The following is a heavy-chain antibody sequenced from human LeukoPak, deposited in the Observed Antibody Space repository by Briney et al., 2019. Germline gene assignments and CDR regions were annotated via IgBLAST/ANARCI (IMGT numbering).Heavy chain of an antibody. Sequence: SETLSLTCTVSGGSISSGSYYWSWIRQPAGKGLEWIGRIYTSGSTYYNPSLKSRVTISINTSKNQFSLKLNSVTAADTAVYYCARISLTGYAPISGYFDYWGQGTLVTVSS. CDR2: IYTSGST. D-gene: IGHD3-9*01. CDR3: ARISLTGYAPISGYFDY. V-gene: IGHV4-61*02. J-gene: IGHJ4*02. CDR1: GGSISSGSYY.